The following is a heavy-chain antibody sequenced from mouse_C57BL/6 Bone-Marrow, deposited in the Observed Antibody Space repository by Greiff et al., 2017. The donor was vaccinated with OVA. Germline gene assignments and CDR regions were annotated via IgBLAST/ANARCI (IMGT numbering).Heavy chain of an antibody. CDR2: IDPSDSYT. J-gene: IGHJ4*01. Sequence: QVQLQQPGAELVMPGASVKLSCKASGYTFTSYWMHWVKQRPGQGLEWIGEIDPSDSYTNYNQKFKGKSTLTVDKSSSTAYMQLSSLTSEDSAVYYCARSRYAGYAMDYWGQGTSVTVSS. D-gene: IGHD2-14*01. CDR3: ARSRYAGYAMDY. V-gene: IGHV1-69*01. CDR1: GYTFTSYW.